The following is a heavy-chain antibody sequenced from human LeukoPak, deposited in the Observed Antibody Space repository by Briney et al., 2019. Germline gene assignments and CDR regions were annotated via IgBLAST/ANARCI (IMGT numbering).Heavy chain of an antibody. CDR2: IYYSGST. D-gene: IGHD3-22*01. CDR1: GGSISSYY. Sequence: PSETLSLTCTVSGGSISSYYWSWIRQPPGKGLEWLGYIYYSGSTNYNPSLKSRVTISVDTSKNQFPLKLSSVTAADTAVYYCARTPETYYYDSSGYRSNYYYYMDVWGKGTTVTVSS. V-gene: IGHV4-59*01. J-gene: IGHJ6*03. CDR3: ARTPETYYYDSSGYRSNYYYYMDV.